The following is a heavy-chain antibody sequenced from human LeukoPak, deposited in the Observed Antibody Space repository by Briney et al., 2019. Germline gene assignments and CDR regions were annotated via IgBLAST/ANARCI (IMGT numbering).Heavy chain of an antibody. J-gene: IGHJ5*02. CDR2: INQDGSEE. CDR1: GFTFSNNW. Sequence: PGGSLRLSCAASGFTFSNNWMSWVRQAPGKGLEWAANINQDGSEENYVDSVKGRFTISRDNAKNSVYLQMNSLRAEDTAVYYCVRGKGWLDPWGQGILVTVSS. CDR3: VRGKGWLDP. V-gene: IGHV3-7*03.